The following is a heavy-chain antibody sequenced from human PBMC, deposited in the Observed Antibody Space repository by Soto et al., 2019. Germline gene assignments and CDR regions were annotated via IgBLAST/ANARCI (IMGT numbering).Heavy chain of an antibody. J-gene: IGHJ3*02. CDR3: AKGGSGSYSNAFDI. V-gene: IGHV4-39*01. Sequence: SETQSLTSTVSGGNIGSSSYYWGWIRQPPGKGLEWIGSIYYSGSTYYNPSLKSRVTISVDTSKNQFSLKLSSVTAADTAVYYCAKGGSGSYSNAFDIWGQGTMVTVSS. CDR1: GGNIGSSSYY. CDR2: IYYSGST. D-gene: IGHD3-10*01.